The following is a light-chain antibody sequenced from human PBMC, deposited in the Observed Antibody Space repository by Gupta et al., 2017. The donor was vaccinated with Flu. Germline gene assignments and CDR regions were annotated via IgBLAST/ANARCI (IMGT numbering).Light chain of an antibody. J-gene: IGKJ3*01. CDR1: HNIDKY. CDR3: QQRNNGPLT. V-gene: IGKV3-11*01. Sequence: EIVLAQSPATLSLSPGERATLSCMASHNIDKYLVWYQQKPGQAPRLLIYGASNRAAGIPARFSGSGSVTDFTITISSIETEDSAVAYCQQRNNGPLTFGPGTKVELK. CDR2: GAS.